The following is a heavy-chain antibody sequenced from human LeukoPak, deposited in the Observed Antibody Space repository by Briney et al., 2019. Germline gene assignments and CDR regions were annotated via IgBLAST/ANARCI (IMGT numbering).Heavy chain of an antibody. V-gene: IGHV4-39*01. CDR1: GGYISSSSYY. D-gene: IGHD3-22*01. CDR3: ARRRYYDSTGYLD. CDR2: IFIVGGP. J-gene: IGHJ1*01. Sequence: PSETLSLTCTVSGGYISSSSYYWGWVRQPPGKGLGWNGDIFIVGGPTSSSRKSRLTISLDTATNQFSLKVQSVTAADTAVYYCARRRYYDSTGYLDWGQGTLVSISP.